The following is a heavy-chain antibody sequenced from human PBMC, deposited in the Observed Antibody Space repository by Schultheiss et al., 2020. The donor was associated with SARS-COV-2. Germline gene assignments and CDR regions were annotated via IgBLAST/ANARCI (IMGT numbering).Heavy chain of an antibody. J-gene: IGHJ4*02. V-gene: IGHV3-73*01. CDR1: GFTFSGSA. CDR3: TRQADTIDY. CDR2: IRNKANTYAT. Sequence: GGSLRLSCAASGFTFSGSALHWVRQAAGKGLEWVGHIRNKANTYATAYAASVKGRFTISRDDSKNTAYLQMNSLGTGDTAVYYCTRQADTIDYWGQGTLVTVSS.